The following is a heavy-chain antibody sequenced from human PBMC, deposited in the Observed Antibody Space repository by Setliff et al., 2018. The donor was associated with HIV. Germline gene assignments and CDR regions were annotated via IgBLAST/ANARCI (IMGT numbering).Heavy chain of an antibody. Sequence: ASVKVSCKASGYIFTNYGITWVRQAPGQGLEWMGWISADNGNTNYAQKLQGRVTMTTDTSTSTADMELRSLRSDDTAVYFCVRGALLAAFDFDYWGQGTLVTVSS. CDR1: GYIFTNYG. D-gene: IGHD3-10*01. J-gene: IGHJ4*01. V-gene: IGHV1-18*01. CDR3: VRGALLAAFDFDY. CDR2: ISADNGNT.